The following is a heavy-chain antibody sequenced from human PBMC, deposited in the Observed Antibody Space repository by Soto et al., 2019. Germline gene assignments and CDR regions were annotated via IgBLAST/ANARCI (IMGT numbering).Heavy chain of an antibody. CDR3: AKDAGLPYFEVLTGFSYFDN. D-gene: IGHD3-9*01. V-gene: IGHV3-30*18. CDR2: ISYHGTNK. CDR1: GFTFSSSG. J-gene: IGHJ4*02. Sequence: QVHLVESGGAVVQPGGSLRLSCAASGFTFSSSGMHWLRQAPGKGLEWVAVISYHGTNKYYAESVEGRFTISRDSSKSTLYLQMNSLRPEDTAVYYCAKDAGLPYFEVLTGFSYFDNCGQGTLVTVSS.